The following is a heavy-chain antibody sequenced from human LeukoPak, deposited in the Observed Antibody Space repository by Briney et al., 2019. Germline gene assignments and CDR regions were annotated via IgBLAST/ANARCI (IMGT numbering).Heavy chain of an antibody. CDR2: IYYSGST. CDR3: ARLWFGELSGGYFDY. CDR1: GGSISSSSYY. D-gene: IGHD3-10*01. Sequence: SETLSLTCTVSGGSISSSSYYWGWIRQPPGKGLEWIGSIYYSGSTYYNPSLKSRVTISVDTSKNQFSLKLSSVTAADTAVYYCARLWFGELSGGYFDYWGQGTLVTVS. V-gene: IGHV4-39*01. J-gene: IGHJ4*02.